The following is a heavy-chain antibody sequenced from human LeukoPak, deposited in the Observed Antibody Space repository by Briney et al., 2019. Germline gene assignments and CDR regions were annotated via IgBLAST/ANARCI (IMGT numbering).Heavy chain of an antibody. CDR2: ISGYNGNT. D-gene: IGHD4-17*01. CDR3: ARDLLMTTVTSRCFDY. Sequence: ASVKVSCKASGYTFTSYAISWVRQAPGQGLEWMGWISGYNGNTNYAQKLQGRATMTTDTSTSTAYMELRSLRSDDTAVYYCARDLLMTTVTSRCFDYWGQGTLVTVSS. J-gene: IGHJ4*02. V-gene: IGHV1-18*01. CDR1: GYTFTSYA.